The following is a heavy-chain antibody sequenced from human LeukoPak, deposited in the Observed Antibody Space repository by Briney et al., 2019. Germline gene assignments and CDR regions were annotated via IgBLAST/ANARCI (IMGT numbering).Heavy chain of an antibody. V-gene: IGHV4-31*03. CDR2: IYYSGST. D-gene: IGHD6-6*01. CDR3: ARERRYDPRHFDY. CDR1: GGSISSGGYY. Sequence: PSETLSLTCTVSGGSISSGGYYWRWVRQHPGKGLEWIGYIYYSGSTYYNPSLKSRVTISVDTSKNQFSLKLSSVTAADTAVYYCARERRYDPRHFDYWGQGTLVTVSS. J-gene: IGHJ4*02.